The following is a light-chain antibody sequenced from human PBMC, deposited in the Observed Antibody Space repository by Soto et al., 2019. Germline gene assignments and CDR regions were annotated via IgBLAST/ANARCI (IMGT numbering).Light chain of an antibody. CDR2: AAY. CDR3: LQASTSPWP. V-gene: IGKV1-6*02. Sequence: IRITKAPNSLSAAFRYRLTINFRPSQDIGNDLGWYQQKPGKAPNLLIYAAYSLRSGVPSRFSGSGYGTPLTLTIHSLQDEDSATYSCLQASTSPWPFGQGTKVDIK. J-gene: IGKJ1*01. CDR1: QDIGND.